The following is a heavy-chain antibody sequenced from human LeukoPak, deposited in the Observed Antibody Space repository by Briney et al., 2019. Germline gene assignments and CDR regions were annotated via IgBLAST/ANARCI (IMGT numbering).Heavy chain of an antibody. CDR2: IKPNSGGT. CDR1: GYTFTGYY. V-gene: IGHV1-2*02. D-gene: IGHD5-24*01. J-gene: IGHJ6*03. CDR3: ARDPTRWGSASYYYYYMDV. Sequence: GASVKVSCKASGYTFTGYYMHWVRQAPGQGLEWMRWIKPNSGGTNYAQTFQGRVTMTRDTSISTAYMELSRLRSDDTAVYYCARDPTRWGSASYYYYYMDVWGKGTTVTISS.